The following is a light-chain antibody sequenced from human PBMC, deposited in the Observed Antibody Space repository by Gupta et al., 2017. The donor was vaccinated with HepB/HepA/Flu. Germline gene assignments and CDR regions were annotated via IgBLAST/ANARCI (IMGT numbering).Light chain of an antibody. J-gene: IGLJ2*01. Sequence: QTLLSQEPSLTVSPGGTVTPTSGPSTGTVTSGTLPYWFQQRPAQAPRTLIYDIKNKQSRTPAWFSGSLLGGTAALTLSGPKPEDEAEYYCILCYNDAEVFGGGTKLTVL. CDR2: DIK. V-gene: IGLV7-46*01. CDR3: ILCYNDAEV. CDR1: TGTVTSGTL.